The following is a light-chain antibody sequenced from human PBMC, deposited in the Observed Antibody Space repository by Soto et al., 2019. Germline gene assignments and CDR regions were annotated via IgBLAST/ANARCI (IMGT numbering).Light chain of an antibody. CDR3: QQHNNWPFT. V-gene: IGKV3-11*01. Sequence: EIVLTQSPATLSLSPGDRATLSCRASQSFSSYLAWYQQKPGQAPRLLIYDASNRATGIPARFSGSGSGTDFTLTINSLEPEDFAVYYCQQHNNWPFTFGQGTKLEIK. J-gene: IGKJ2*01. CDR2: DAS. CDR1: QSFSSY.